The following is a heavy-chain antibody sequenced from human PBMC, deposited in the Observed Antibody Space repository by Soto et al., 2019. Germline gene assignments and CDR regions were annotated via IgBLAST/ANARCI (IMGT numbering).Heavy chain of an antibody. J-gene: IGHJ5*02. D-gene: IGHD3-3*01. Sequence: GGSLRLSCAASGFIFRNHALNWVRQAPGKGLEWVSAIGNSGDGSFYADSVKGRFIISRDNSNDTVFLHMNNLRLEDTAFYYCAKIPSRGMIFGAGSWGQGTLVTVSS. CDR3: AKIPSRGMIFGAGS. V-gene: IGHV3-23*01. CDR2: IGNSGDGS. CDR1: GFIFRNHA.